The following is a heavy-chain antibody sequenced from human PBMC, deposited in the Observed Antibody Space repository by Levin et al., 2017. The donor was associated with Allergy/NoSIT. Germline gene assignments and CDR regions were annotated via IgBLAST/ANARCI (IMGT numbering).Heavy chain of an antibody. CDR3: ATYYYGSKGWFDP. CDR1: GYTFTGYY. V-gene: IGHV1-2*06. Sequence: GESLKISCKASGYTFTGYYMHWVRQAPGQGLEWMGRINPNSGGTNYAQKFQGRVTMTRDTSISTAYMELSRLRSDDTAVYYCATYYYGSKGWFDPWGQGTLVTVSS. CDR2: INPNSGGT. J-gene: IGHJ5*02. D-gene: IGHD3-10*01.